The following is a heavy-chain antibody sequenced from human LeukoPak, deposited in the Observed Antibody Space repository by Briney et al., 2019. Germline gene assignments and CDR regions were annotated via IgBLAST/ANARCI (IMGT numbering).Heavy chain of an antibody. V-gene: IGHV3-74*01. J-gene: IGHJ6*03. D-gene: IGHD3-10*01. CDR1: GFTFSGYW. Sequence: PGGSLRLSCAASGFTFSGYWMHWVRQAPGKGLVWVSRINSDGSSTSYADSVKGRFTISRDNSKNTLYLQMNSLRAEDTAVYYCAKGGRVGGGITIIRGVRNFYYYMDVWGKGTTVIISS. CDR3: AKGGRVGGGITIIRGVRNFYYYMDV. CDR2: INSDGSST.